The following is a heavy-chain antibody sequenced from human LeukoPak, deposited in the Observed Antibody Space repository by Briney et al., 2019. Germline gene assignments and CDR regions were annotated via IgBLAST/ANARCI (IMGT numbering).Heavy chain of an antibody. CDR3: ARGTSGYDY. CDR2: ISSSSNYI. Sequence: PGGSLRLSCAASGFTFSSYNMNWVRQAPGKGLEWVSSISSSSNYIYYADSVKGRFTNSRDNAKNSLYLQMNSLRAEDTAVYYCARGTSGYDYWGQGTLVTVSS. D-gene: IGHD3-22*01. V-gene: IGHV3-21*01. CDR1: GFTFSSYN. J-gene: IGHJ4*02.